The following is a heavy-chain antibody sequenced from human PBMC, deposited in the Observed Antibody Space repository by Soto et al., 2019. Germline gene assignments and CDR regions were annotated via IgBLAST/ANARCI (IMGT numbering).Heavy chain of an antibody. CDR2: FSFDGSNK. V-gene: IGHV3-30*18. CDR1: GFTFSNYA. J-gene: IGHJ5*02. D-gene: IGHD2-15*01. Sequence: QVQLVESGGGVVQPGRSLRLSCAASGFTFSNYAMHWVRQAPGKGLEWVAVFSFDGSNKYSADSVKGRFTISRDNSKNTLYLQMNSLRAEDTAVYYCAKEALGYCSGGSCYGYNWFDPWGQGTLVTVSS. CDR3: AKEALGYCSGGSCYGYNWFDP.